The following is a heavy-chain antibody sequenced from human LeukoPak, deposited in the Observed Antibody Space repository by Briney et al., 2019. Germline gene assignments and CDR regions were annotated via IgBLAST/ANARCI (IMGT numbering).Heavy chain of an antibody. D-gene: IGHD3-10*01. J-gene: IGHJ5*02. CDR1: GGSINSGSYY. CDR3: ARGLTMEA. V-gene: IGHV4-61*01. Sequence: PSETLSLTCTVSGGSINSGSYYWSWIRQPPGKGLEWIGYIYYSGSTNYNPSLKSRVTISVDTSKNQFSLRLSSVTAADTAVYYCARGLTMEAWGQGTLVTVSS. CDR2: IYYSGST.